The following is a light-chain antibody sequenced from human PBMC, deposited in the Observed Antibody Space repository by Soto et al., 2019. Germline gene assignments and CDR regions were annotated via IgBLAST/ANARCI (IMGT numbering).Light chain of an antibody. CDR2: GAS. CDR3: QPFATSRWT. Sequence: ESVLTKALGIPSMNQGERATLSSRASQSVSSSYLARYQQKPGQAPRLLIYGASNRAIGIPDRFSGTGSVTDFTLTISSLVPEDFAVYYSQPFATSRWTFAQGPKVHIK. V-gene: IGKV3-20*01. CDR1: QSVSSSY. J-gene: IGKJ1*01.